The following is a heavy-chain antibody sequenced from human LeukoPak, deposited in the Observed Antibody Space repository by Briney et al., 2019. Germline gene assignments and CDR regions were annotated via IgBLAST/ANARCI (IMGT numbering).Heavy chain of an antibody. J-gene: IGHJ4*02. CDR3: ARVKAGYSSSKGVDY. CDR1: GFTFSSYS. CDR2: ISSSSSYI. V-gene: IGHV3-21*01. Sequence: GGSLRLSCAASGFTFSSYSMNWVRQAPGKGLEWVSSISSSSSYIYYADSVKGRFTISRDNAKNSLYLQMNSLRAEDTAVYYCARVKAGYSSSKGVDYWGQGTLVTVSS. D-gene: IGHD6-6*01.